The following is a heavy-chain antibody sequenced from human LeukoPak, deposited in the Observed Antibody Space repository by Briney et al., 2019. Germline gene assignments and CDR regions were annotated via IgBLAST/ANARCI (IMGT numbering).Heavy chain of an antibody. CDR3: AKGVQWELRYHAFDI. CDR1: GFTFDDYA. J-gene: IGHJ3*02. V-gene: IGHV3-9*01. D-gene: IGHD1-26*01. Sequence: GGSLRLSCAASGFTFDDYAMHWVRQAPGKGLEWVSGISWNSGSIGYADSVKGRFTISRDNAKNYLYLQMNSLRAEDTALYYCAKGVQWELRYHAFDIWGQGTMVTVSS. CDR2: ISWNSGSI.